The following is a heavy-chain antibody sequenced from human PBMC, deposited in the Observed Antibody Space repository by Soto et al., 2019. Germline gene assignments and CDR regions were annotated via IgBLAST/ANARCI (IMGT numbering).Heavy chain of an antibody. CDR3: AMVDNYVTPTPPDV. V-gene: IGHV1-18*01. D-gene: IGHD3-16*01. Sequence: VQLVQSGDEVRKPGSSVKVSCKASGYIFVNYGIAWVRQAPGQGLDWMGWISPYSGNTHYASKVQGRLTMTTDTSTRTAYMAMGSLPSDETAVYYCAMVDNYVTPTPPDVWGQGNTVTVSS. J-gene: IGHJ6*02. CDR2: ISPYSGNT. CDR1: GYIFVNYG.